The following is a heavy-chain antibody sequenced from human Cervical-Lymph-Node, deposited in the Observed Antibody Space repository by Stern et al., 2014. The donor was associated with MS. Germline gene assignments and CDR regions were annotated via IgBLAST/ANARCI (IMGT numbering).Heavy chain of an antibody. V-gene: IGHV3-72*01. Sequence: EVQLVESGGGLVQPGGSLKLSWEASGFTFSDFYMNWVRQAPGKGLELVGRSRNKAESDTSAYDAPVKGSFTTERDDYTNSMYLKINSLKAEDTAVYYCSRDSSGDYWGPGTLVTVSS. CDR1: GFTFSDFY. CDR2: SRNKAESDTS. J-gene: IGHJ4*02. CDR3: SRDSSGDY.